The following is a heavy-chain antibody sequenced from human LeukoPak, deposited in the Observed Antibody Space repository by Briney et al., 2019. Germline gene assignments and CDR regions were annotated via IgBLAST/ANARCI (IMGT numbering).Heavy chain of an antibody. D-gene: IGHD3-22*01. CDR1: GFTFSSYA. Sequence: GGSLRLSCAASGFTFSSYAMSWVRQAPGKGLEWVSAICGSGGSTYYADSVKGRSTISRDNSKNTLYLQMNSLRAEDTAVYYCAKPKTHHYDSSGYYPGGFQHWGQGTLVTVSS. CDR3: AKPKTHHYDSSGYYPGGFQH. CDR2: ICGSGGST. J-gene: IGHJ1*01. V-gene: IGHV3-23*01.